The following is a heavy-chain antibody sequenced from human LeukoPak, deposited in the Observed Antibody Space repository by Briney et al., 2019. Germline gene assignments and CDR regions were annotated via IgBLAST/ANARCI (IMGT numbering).Heavy chain of an antibody. Sequence: LAGRSLRLSCAASGFTFSSYAMSWVRQAPGKGLEWVSVISGSGGNTYYADSVKGRFTISRDNSKNTLYLQMNSLRAEDTAVYYWAKDAQWYYDSSGSRLVLPYYYYGMDVWGQGTTVTVSS. CDR1: GFTFSSYA. CDR3: AKDAQWYYDSSGSRLVLPYYYYGMDV. CDR2: ISGSGGNT. J-gene: IGHJ6*02. V-gene: IGHV3-23*01. D-gene: IGHD3-22*01.